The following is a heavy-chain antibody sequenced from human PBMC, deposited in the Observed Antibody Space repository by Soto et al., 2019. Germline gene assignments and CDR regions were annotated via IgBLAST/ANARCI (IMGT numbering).Heavy chain of an antibody. Sequence: SETLSLTCTVSGGSISSGGYYWSWIRQHPGKGLEWIGYIYYSGSTYYNPSLKSRVTISVDTPKNQFSLKLSSVTAAATAVYYCARELYGDSNWFDPWGQGTLGTVSS. D-gene: IGHD4-17*01. CDR2: IYYSGST. V-gene: IGHV4-31*03. CDR3: ARELYGDSNWFDP. CDR1: GGSISSGGYY. J-gene: IGHJ5*02.